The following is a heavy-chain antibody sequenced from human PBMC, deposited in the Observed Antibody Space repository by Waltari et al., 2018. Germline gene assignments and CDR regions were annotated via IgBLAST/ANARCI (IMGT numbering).Heavy chain of an antibody. CDR2: INHSGST. J-gene: IGHJ4*02. Sequence: QVQLQQWGAGPLKPSETLSLTCAVYGGSFSGYYWSWIRQPPGKGLEWIGEINHSGSTKYIPALKSRVTISVDTPKNHLYLVLSSVTAADTAMYCCARTRSVAMRRSGYSYGRFDYWGQGTLVTVSS. V-gene: IGHV4-34*01. CDR1: GGSFSGYY. CDR3: ARTRSVAMRRSGYSYGRFDY. D-gene: IGHD5-18*01.